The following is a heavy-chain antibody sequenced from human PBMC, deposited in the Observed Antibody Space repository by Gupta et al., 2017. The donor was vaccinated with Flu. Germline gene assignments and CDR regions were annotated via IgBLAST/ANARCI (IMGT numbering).Heavy chain of an antibody. Sequence: QVQLVQSGAEMRRPGSSVKVSCMASGATFNTYSIRSVRQAPGPGRALMGGIIPIFGVANYGQKFQGRVTIAADESTTTAYMELHSLRSEDTAVYYCVRGNVAVVAAVPGDPGAYSYGLDLWGQGTMITVS. CDR2: IIPIFGVA. CDR1: GATFNTYS. D-gene: IGHD2-2*01. CDR3: VRGNVAVVAAVPGDPGAYSYGLDL. J-gene: IGHJ6*02. V-gene: IGHV1-69*01.